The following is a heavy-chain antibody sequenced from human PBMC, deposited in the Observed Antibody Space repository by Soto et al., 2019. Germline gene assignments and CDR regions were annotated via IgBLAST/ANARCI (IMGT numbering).Heavy chain of an antibody. J-gene: IGHJ4*02. V-gene: IGHV3-23*01. Sequence: EVQLLESGGGLVQPGGSLRLSCAASGFTFSSYAMSWVLQALGKGLELVSAISGSGGSTYYADSVKGRFTISRDNSKNTLYLKMNSLRTEDTAVYYCANTFGGVIVPAFDYWGKGTLVTVSS. D-gene: IGHD3-16*02. CDR1: GFTFSSYA. CDR2: ISGSGGST. CDR3: ANTFGGVIVPAFDY.